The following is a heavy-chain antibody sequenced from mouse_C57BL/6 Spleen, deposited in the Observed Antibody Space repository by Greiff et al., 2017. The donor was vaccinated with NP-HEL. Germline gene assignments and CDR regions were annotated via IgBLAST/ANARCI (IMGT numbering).Heavy chain of an antibody. V-gene: IGHV1-53*01. CDR1: GYTFTSYW. CDR2: INPSNGGT. CDR3: AFYGSSYEDFDV. J-gene: IGHJ1*03. D-gene: IGHD1-1*01. Sequence: QVQLKQPGTELVKPGASVRLSCKASGYTFTSYWMHWVKQRPGQGLEWIGNINPSNGGTNYNEKFKSKATLTVDKSSSTAYMQLSSLTSEDSAVYYCAFYGSSYEDFDVWGTGTTVTVSS.